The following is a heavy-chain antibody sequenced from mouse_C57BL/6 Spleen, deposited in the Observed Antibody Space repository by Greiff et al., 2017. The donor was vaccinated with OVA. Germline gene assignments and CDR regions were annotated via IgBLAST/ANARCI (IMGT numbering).Heavy chain of an antibody. Sequence: QVQLQQPGAELVMPGASVKLSCKASGYTFTSYWMHWVKQRPGQGLEWIGEIDPSDSYTNYNQKFKGKSTLTVDKSSSTAYMQLSSLTSEDSAVYDCARRGDYGSSGYFDYWGQGTTLTVSS. J-gene: IGHJ2*01. D-gene: IGHD1-1*01. CDR3: ARRGDYGSSGYFDY. CDR1: GYTFTSYW. CDR2: IDPSDSYT. V-gene: IGHV1-69*01.